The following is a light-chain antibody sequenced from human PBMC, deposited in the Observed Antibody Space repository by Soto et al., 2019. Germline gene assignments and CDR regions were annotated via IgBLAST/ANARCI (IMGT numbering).Light chain of an antibody. CDR3: CSYAGSPYV. CDR2: DVS. Sequence: QSALTQPRSVSGSPGQSVAISCTGSGSDVGGYDYVSWFQQHPGKAPKLMIYDVSKRPSGVPDRFSGSKSGNTASLTISGLQAEDEADYYCCSYAGSPYVFGTGTKLT. CDR1: GSDVGGYDY. J-gene: IGLJ1*01. V-gene: IGLV2-11*01.